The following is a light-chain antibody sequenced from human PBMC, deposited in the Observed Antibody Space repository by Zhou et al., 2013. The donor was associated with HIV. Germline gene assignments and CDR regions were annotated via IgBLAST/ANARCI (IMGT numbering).Light chain of an antibody. J-gene: IGKJ3*01. CDR1: QGISNY. CDR3: QQTHITPRT. CDR2: ATS. V-gene: IGKV1-9*01. Sequence: DIQMTQSPSTLSASVGDTVTITCRASQGISNYLAWYQQKPGKAPQLLIYATSTLQTGVPSRFSGSGSGTDFTLTISSLQPEDFGTYYCQQTHITPRTFGPGTKVDIK.